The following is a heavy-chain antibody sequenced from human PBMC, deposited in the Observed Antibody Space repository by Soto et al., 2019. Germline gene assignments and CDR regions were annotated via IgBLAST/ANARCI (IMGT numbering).Heavy chain of an antibody. J-gene: IGHJ4*02. V-gene: IGHV3-23*01. CDR1: GFTFSSFA. D-gene: IGHD5-12*01. CDR2: ISNNGGDST. CDR3: AKARGYPWYFDY. Sequence: PGGSLRLSCVASGFTFSSFAMTWVRQTPGKGLEWVSAISNNGGDSTFYADSVKGRFAISRDNSKNTLYLQMDSLRAEDTAVYYCAKARGYPWYFDYWGQGTLVTVSS.